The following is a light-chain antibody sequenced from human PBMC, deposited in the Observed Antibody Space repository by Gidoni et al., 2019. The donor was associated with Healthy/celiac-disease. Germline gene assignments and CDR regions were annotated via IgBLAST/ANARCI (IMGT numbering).Light chain of an antibody. CDR2: EVS. J-gene: IGLJ2*01. Sequence: QSALTQPASVSGCPGQSITISCTGTSSDVGGYNYVSWYQQHPGKAPKLMIYEVSNRPLGVSNRFSGSKSGNTASLTISVLQAEDEADYYCSSYTSSSTLVFGGGTKLTVL. CDR3: SSYTSSSTLV. CDR1: SSDVGGYNY. V-gene: IGLV2-14*01.